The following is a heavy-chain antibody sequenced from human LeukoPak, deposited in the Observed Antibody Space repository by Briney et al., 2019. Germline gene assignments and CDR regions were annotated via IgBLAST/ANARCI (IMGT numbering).Heavy chain of an antibody. Sequence: PSETLSLTCTVSGGSISSYYWSWIRQPPGKGLEWIGYIYYSGSTNYNPSLKSRVTISVDTSKNQFSLKLSSVTAADTAVHYCANGDYPGGIDYWGQGTLVTVSS. CDR3: ANGDYPGGIDY. CDR2: IYYSGST. CDR1: GGSISSYY. V-gene: IGHV4-59*01. J-gene: IGHJ4*02. D-gene: IGHD4-17*01.